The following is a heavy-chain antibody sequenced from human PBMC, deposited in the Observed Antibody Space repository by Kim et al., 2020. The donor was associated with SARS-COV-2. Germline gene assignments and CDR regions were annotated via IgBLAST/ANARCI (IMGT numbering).Heavy chain of an antibody. CDR2: ISYDGSNK. V-gene: IGHV3-30-3*01. J-gene: IGHJ4*02. D-gene: IGHD3-9*01. Sequence: GGSLRLSCAASGFTFSSYAMHWVRQAPGKGLEWVAVISYDGSNKYYADSVKGRFTISRDNSKNTLYLQMNSLRAEDTAVYYCARDIDDILTGYYKPPLDYWGQGTLVTVSS. CDR1: GFTFSSYA. CDR3: ARDIDDILTGYYKPPLDY.